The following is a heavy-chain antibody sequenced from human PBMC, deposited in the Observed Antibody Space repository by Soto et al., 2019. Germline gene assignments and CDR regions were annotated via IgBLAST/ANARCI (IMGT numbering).Heavy chain of an antibody. D-gene: IGHD1-1*01. Sequence: QVHLVQSGAEVKKSGASVKVSCKGSGYTFTSYGITWVRQAPGQGHEWMGWISAHNGNTDYAQKLQGRVTVTRDTSTSTAYMELRSLRSDDTAVYYCARGRYGDYWGQGALVTVSS. CDR3: ARGRYGDY. CDR2: ISAHNGNT. J-gene: IGHJ4*02. CDR1: GYTFTSYG. V-gene: IGHV1-18*01.